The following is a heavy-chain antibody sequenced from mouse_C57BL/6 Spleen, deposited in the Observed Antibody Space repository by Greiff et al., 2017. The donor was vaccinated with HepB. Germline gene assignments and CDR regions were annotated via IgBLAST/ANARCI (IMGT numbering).Heavy chain of an antibody. CDR1: GYTFTDYY. V-gene: IGHV1-84*01. Sequence: QVQLQQSGPELVKPGASVKISCKASGYTFTDYYINWVKQRPGQGLEWIGWIYPGSGNTKYNEKFKGKATLTVDTSSSTAYMQLSSLNSEDSAVYFCARRFTTVVATEWYFDVWGTGTTVTVSS. D-gene: IGHD1-1*01. CDR2: IYPGSGNT. CDR3: ARRFTTVVATEWYFDV. J-gene: IGHJ1*03.